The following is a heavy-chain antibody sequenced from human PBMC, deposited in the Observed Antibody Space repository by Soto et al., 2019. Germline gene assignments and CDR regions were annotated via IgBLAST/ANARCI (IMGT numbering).Heavy chain of an antibody. V-gene: IGHV4-59*01. J-gene: IGHJ4*02. CDR3: ARAGWTKVGYYFDY. CDR2: IHYSGST. Sequence: SETLSLTCTVSVVSISSYYWSWIRQPPGKGLEWIGYIHYSGSTKYNPSLKSRVTISVDTSKSQFSLKLTSVTAADTAVYYCARAGWTKVGYYFDYWGQGTLVTVSS. CDR1: VVSISSYY. D-gene: IGHD4-17*01.